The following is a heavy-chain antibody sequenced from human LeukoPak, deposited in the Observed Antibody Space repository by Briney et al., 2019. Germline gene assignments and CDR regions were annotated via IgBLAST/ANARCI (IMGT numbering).Heavy chain of an antibody. J-gene: IGHJ5*02. CDR2: IIPILGIA. D-gene: IGHD1-26*01. CDR1: GGTFSSYA. Sequence: ASVKVSCRASGGTFSSYAISWVRQAPGQGLEWMGRIIPILGIANYAQKFQGRVTITADKSTSTAYMELSSLRSEDTAVYYCARDSGWFDPWGQGTLVTVSS. V-gene: IGHV1-69*04. CDR3: ARDSGWFDP.